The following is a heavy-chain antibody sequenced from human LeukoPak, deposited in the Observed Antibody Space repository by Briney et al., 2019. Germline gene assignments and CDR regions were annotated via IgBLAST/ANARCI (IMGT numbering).Heavy chain of an antibody. J-gene: IGHJ4*02. CDR1: GYTFTGYY. Sequence: ASVKVSCKASGYTFTGYYMHWVRQAPGQGLEWMGWINPNSGGTNYAQKFQGRVTMTRDTSISTAYMELSRLRSDDTAVYYCARTPRFGFTMIVVVIFDYWGQGTLVTVSS. CDR3: ARTPRFGFTMIVVVIFDY. CDR2: INPNSGGT. D-gene: IGHD3-22*01. V-gene: IGHV1-2*02.